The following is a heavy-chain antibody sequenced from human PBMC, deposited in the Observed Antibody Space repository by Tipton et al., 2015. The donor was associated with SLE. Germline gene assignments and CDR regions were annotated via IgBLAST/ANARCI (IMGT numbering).Heavy chain of an antibody. CDR2: IYDRGST. D-gene: IGHD6-13*01. J-gene: IGHJ3*02. CDR3: ARDISSWFDAFDI. V-gene: IGHV4-61*01. CDR1: GGSVSSPIDY. Sequence: TLSLTCTVSGGSVSSPIDYWSWIRQSPGKGLEWIGSIYDRGSTNYNPSLKSRVTISVDTSKNQVSLRLTSVTAADTAVYTCARDISSWFDAFDIWGQGTMVTVSS.